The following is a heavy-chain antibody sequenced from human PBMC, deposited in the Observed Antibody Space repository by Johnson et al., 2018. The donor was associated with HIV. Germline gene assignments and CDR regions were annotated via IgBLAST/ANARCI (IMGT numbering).Heavy chain of an antibody. D-gene: IGHD5-24*01. CDR3: ARACRDGYTCDAFDI. CDR2: IYSGGST. Sequence: VQLVESGGGLVQPGGSLRLSCEASGFTVSSNYMNWVRQAPGKGLELVSVIYSGGSTYYADSVKGRFTISRDNSKNTLHLQMNSLGAEDKAVYYCARACRDGYTCDAFDIWGQGTVVTVSS. CDR1: GFTVSSNY. V-gene: IGHV3-66*01. J-gene: IGHJ3*02.